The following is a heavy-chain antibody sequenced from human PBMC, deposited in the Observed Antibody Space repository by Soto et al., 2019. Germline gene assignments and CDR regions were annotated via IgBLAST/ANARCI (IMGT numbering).Heavy chain of an antibody. Sequence: EVQLVESGGGLVQPGGSLRLSCAASGFTFRHYWMTWVRQAPGKGLEWVANIKDDGSEIYYVDSVKGRFTISRDNAKNSLLLPMNSLGAEDTAVYYCASDTNYFDSIAYYDALAFWRQGTLFTVSS. CDR3: ASDTNYFDSIAYYDALAF. V-gene: IGHV3-7*01. CDR2: IKDDGSEI. CDR1: GFTFRHYW. D-gene: IGHD3-22*01. J-gene: IGHJ4*02.